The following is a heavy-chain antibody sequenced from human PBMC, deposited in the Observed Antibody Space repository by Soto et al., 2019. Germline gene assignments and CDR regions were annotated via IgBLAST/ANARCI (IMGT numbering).Heavy chain of an antibody. CDR3: ASDSDRLTIGPYYYYMDV. Sequence: GGSLRLSCAASGFTFSDYYMSWIRQAPGKGLEWVSYISSSGSTIYYADSVKGRFTISRDNAKNSLYLQMNSLRAEDTAVYYCASDSDRLTIGPYYYYMDVWGKGTSVTVSS. CDR1: GFTFSDYY. D-gene: IGHD3-10*01. CDR2: ISSSGSTI. V-gene: IGHV3-11*01. J-gene: IGHJ6*03.